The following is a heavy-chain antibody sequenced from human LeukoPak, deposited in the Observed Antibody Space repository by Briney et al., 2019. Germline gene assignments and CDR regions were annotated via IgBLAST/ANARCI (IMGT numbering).Heavy chain of an antibody. CDR1: GFTFSSYA. CDR3: ARAQYGSGSYCFDY. J-gene: IGHJ4*02. Sequence: PGRSLRPSCAASGFTFSSYAMHWVRQAPGKGLEWVAVISYDGSNKYYADSVKGRFTISRDNSKNTLYLQMNSLRAEDTAVYYCARAQYGSGSYCFDYWGQGTLVTVSS. D-gene: IGHD3-10*01. CDR2: ISYDGSNK. V-gene: IGHV3-30-3*01.